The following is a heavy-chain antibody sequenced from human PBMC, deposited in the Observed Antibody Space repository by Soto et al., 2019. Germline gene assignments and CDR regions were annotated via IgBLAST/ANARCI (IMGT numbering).Heavy chain of an antibody. Sequence: PGGSLRLSCAASGFTFSSYAMSWVRQAPGKGLEWVSAISGSGGSTYYADSVKGRFTISRDNSKNTLYLQMNSLRAEDTAVYYCAKDPRFSYGGKTFDYWGQGTLVTVSS. V-gene: IGHV3-23*01. CDR3: AKDPRFSYGGKTFDY. J-gene: IGHJ4*02. D-gene: IGHD5-12*01. CDR1: GFTFSSYA. CDR2: ISGSGGST.